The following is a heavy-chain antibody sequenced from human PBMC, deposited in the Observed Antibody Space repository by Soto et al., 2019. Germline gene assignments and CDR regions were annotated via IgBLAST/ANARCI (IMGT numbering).Heavy chain of an antibody. CDR3: ARDDYSSTGRNSGFDY. CDR2: ISYDGSNQ. Sequence: QVQLVESGGGVVQPGRSLRLSCAASGFIFRNYAMHWVRQVRQAPGKGLEWVAVISYDGSNQFYADSVKGRFTISRDDSKNTLYLQMNSLRADDTAVYYCARDDYSSTGRNSGFDYWGQGTLVTVS. J-gene: IGHJ4*02. V-gene: IGHV3-30-3*01. CDR1: GFIFRNYA. D-gene: IGHD3-22*01.